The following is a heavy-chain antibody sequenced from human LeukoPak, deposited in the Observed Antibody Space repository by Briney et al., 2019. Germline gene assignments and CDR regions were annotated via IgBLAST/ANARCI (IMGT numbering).Heavy chain of an antibody. CDR1: GVSISGYY. V-gene: IGHV4-59*01. J-gene: IGHJ5*02. CDR3: ARGPTTIWEEWFDP. CDR2: IYYGGST. Sequence: PSETLSLTCTVSGVSISGYYWNCLRQPPGKGLEWFAYIYYGGSTNYNPSLKRRVTIAADTSKNQVSLKVSSVTTADTAVYYCARGPTTIWEEWFDPWGQGTLVTVSS. D-gene: IGHD1-26*01.